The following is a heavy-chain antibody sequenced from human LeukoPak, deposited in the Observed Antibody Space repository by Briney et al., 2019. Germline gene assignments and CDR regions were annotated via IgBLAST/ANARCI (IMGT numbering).Heavy chain of an antibody. D-gene: IGHD3-10*01. CDR3: AGNYYGSGSYYSEDRY. CDR1: GYSISSSYY. Sequence: SETLSLTCTVSGYSISSSYYWGWIRQPPGKGLEWIGSIYYSGSTYYNPSLKSRVTISVDTSKNQFSLKLSSVTAADTAVYYCAGNYYGSGSYYSEDRYWGQGTLVTVSS. J-gene: IGHJ4*02. CDR2: IYYSGST. V-gene: IGHV4-38-2*02.